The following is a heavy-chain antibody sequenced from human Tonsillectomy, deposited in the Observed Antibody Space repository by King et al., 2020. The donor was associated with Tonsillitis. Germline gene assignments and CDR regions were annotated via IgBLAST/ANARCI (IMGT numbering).Heavy chain of an antibody. CDR1: GFTFSTYA. CDR2: IWYDGRNK. Sequence: VQLVESGGGVVQPGRSLRLSCAASGFTFSTYAMHWVRQAPGRGLEWVAVIWYDGRNKYYADSVKGRFAISRDNSKNTLYLQMSSLRAEDTAVYYCAREHVTECYCVVYWGQGTWVTVS. V-gene: IGHV3-33*08. CDR3: AREHVTECYCVVY. D-gene: IGHD2-21*02. J-gene: IGHJ4*02.